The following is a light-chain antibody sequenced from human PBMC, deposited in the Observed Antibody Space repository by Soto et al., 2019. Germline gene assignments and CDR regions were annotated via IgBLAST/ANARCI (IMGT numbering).Light chain of an antibody. V-gene: IGLV4-60*02. CDR2: LEGSGSY. J-gene: IGLJ3*02. CDR3: ETCDSNTHTV. Sequence: QSVLTQSSSASASLGASVKLTCTLSSGHSSYIIAWHQQQPGKAPRYLMKLEGSGSYNKGSGVPDRFSGSSSGADRYLTISTLQCEDEADYYCETCDSNTHTVFGGGTKLTVL. CDR1: SGHSSYI.